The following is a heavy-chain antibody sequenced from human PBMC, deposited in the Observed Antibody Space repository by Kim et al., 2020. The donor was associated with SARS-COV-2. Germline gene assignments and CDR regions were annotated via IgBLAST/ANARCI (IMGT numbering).Heavy chain of an antibody. Sequence: GGSLRLSCAASGFTFSSHAMHWVRLAPGKGLEWLAVMWYDGTNKFYADSVKGRFAISRDDSKNTLYLQMNNLRVEDTAVYYCARDHGGYDRANEYGILD. CDR3: ARDHGGYDRANEYGILD. D-gene: IGHD6-25*01. CDR1: GFTFSSHA. J-gene: IGHJ4*01. V-gene: IGHV3-33*01. CDR2: MWYDGTNK.